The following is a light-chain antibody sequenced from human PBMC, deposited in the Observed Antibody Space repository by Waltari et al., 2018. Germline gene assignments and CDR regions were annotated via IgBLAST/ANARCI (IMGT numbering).Light chain of an antibody. CDR1: QSVLYNLNNKNY. J-gene: IGKJ1*01. CDR3: QQYYSTPQT. CDR2: WAS. V-gene: IGKV4-1*01. Sequence: LMTPSPDSLAVSLGERATINCTSSQSVLYNLNNKNYLAWYQQKPGQPPKLLIYWASIRESGVPDRFSGSGSGTDFTLTISSLQAEDVGVYYCQQYYSTPQTFGQGTKVEIK.